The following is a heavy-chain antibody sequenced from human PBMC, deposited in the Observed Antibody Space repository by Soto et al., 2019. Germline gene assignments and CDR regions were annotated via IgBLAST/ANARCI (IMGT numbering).Heavy chain of an antibody. Sequence: QVQLVESEGGVVQPGRSLRLSCAASGFTFSSYAMHWVRQAPGKGLEWVAVISYDGSNKYYADSVKGRFTISRDNSKNTLYLQMNSLRAEDTAVYYCARRGGSYHWGQGTLVTVSS. CDR1: GFTFSSYA. V-gene: IGHV3-30-3*01. J-gene: IGHJ5*02. CDR2: ISYDGSNK. CDR3: ARRGGSYH. D-gene: IGHD5-18*01.